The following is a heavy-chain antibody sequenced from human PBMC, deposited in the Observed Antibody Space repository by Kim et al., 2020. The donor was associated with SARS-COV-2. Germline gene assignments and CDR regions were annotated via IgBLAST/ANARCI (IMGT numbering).Heavy chain of an antibody. CDR1: GGSVSSGSYY. CDR2: IYYSGST. V-gene: IGHV4-61*01. CDR3: ARNVDYYYYGMDV. J-gene: IGHJ6*02. Sequence: SETLSLTCTVSGGSVSSGSYYWSWIRQPPGKGLEWIGYIYYSGSTNYNPSLKSRVTISVDTSKNQFSLKLSSVTAADTAVYYCARNVDYYYYGMDVWGQGTTVTVSS.